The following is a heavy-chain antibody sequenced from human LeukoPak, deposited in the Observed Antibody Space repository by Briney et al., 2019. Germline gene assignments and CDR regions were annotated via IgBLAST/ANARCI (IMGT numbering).Heavy chain of an antibody. CDR3: ARGRYRYSYDY. CDR2: IRPSDGAT. V-gene: IGHV1-2*02. Sequence: ASVRVSCKASGYIFTDHFFHWVRQAPGQGLEWMGWIRPSDGATKVAQKFQGKVTLTRDTSISTVYMEMSGLRFDDTAMYYCARGRYRYSYDYWGQGTLVTVSS. J-gene: IGHJ4*02. D-gene: IGHD1-26*01. CDR1: GYIFTDHF.